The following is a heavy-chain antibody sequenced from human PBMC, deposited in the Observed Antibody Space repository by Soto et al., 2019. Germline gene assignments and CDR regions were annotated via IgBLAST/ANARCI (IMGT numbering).Heavy chain of an antibody. J-gene: IGHJ6*03. CDR3: ATKTGGYSYCLYYYYMDV. CDR2: FDPEDGET. D-gene: IGHD5-18*01. Sequence: ASVKVSCKVSGYTLTELPMHWVRQAPGKGLEWMGGFDPEDGETIYAQKFQGRVTMTEDTSTDTAYMELSSLRSEDTAVYYCATKTGGYSYCLYYYYMDVWGKGTTVTVSS. CDR1: GYTLTELP. V-gene: IGHV1-24*01.